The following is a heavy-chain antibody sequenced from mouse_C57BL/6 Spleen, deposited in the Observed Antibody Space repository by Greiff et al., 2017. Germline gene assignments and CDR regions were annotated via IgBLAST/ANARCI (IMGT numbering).Heavy chain of an antibody. CDR3: VRQVVANDDFDY. CDR2: IRSKSNNYAT. Sequence: EVKLEESGGGLVQPKGSLILSCAASGFSFNTYAMNWVRQAPGKGLEWVARIRSKSNNYATYYADSVKDRFTISRDDSESMLYLQMNNLKTEDTAMYYCVRQVVANDDFDYWGQDTTLTVSS. V-gene: IGHV10-1*01. D-gene: IGHD1-1*01. J-gene: IGHJ2*01. CDR1: GFSFNTYA.